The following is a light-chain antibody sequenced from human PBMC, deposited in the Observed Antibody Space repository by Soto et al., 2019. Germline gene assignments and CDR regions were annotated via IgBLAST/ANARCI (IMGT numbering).Light chain of an antibody. J-gene: IGLJ2*01. CDR3: GTWDSGLSVVV. CDR1: NSNIGNKD. Sequence: QSVLTQPPSVSAAPGQTVTISCSGSNSNIGNKDVSWYQQFPGTAPKLLIYDNNRRPSGIPDRFSASKSGTLATLAITGLQPGDEADYYCGTWDSGLSVVVFGGGTKVTVL. V-gene: IGLV1-51*01. CDR2: DNN.